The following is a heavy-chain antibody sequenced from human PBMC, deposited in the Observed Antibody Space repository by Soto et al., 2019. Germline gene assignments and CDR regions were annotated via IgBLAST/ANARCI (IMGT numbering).Heavy chain of an antibody. J-gene: IGHJ4*02. D-gene: IGHD6-13*01. V-gene: IGHV4-4*02. Sequence: GLVWPSGTVSLTCAVSGVSISSDNWWSWVRQPPGKALEWIGEIHHSGSTNYNPSLKSRVTMSVVPSKDLFSLTLNSVTAADTAFYYCARDQGSHPGDWGQGTLVSVSS. CDR3: ARDQGSHPGD. CDR1: GVSISSDNW. CDR2: IHHSGST.